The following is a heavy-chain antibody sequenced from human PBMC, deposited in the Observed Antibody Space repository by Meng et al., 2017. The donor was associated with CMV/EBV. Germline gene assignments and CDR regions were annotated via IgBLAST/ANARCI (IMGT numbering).Heavy chain of an antibody. V-gene: IGHV1-2*02. CDR3: ASRRGMDRIAARRGWFDP. CDR1: GYTFTGYY. J-gene: IGHJ5*02. CDR2: INPNSGGT. Sequence: ASVKVSCKASGYTFTGYYMHWVRQAPGQGLEWMGWINPNSGGTNYAQKFQGRVTMTRDTSISTAYMELSRLRSDDTAVYYCASRRGMDRIAARRGWFDPWGQGTLVTVSS. D-gene: IGHD6-6*01.